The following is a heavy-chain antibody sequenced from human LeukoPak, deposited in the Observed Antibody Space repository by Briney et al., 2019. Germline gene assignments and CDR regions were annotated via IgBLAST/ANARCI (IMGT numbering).Heavy chain of an antibody. Sequence: SETLSLTCTISGDSLSGGTFYWGWVLQPPGQGLEWIGSIHFNGNTYYNPSLKSPVTISVDMPKNQFSLNLSSVTVADTAVYYCAGRVGATIWTGLHFWGQGILVTVSS. V-gene: IGHV4-39*01. CDR1: GDSLSGGTFY. D-gene: IGHD1-26*01. CDR2: IHFNGNT. CDR3: AGRVGATIWTGLHF. J-gene: IGHJ4*02.